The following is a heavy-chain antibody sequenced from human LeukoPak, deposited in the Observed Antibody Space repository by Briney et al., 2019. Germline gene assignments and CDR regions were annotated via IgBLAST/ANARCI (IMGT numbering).Heavy chain of an antibody. V-gene: IGHV3-30-3*01. CDR1: GFTFSSYA. Sequence: PGGSPRLSCAASGFTFSSYAMHWVRQAPGKGLEWVAVISYDGSNKYYADSVKGRFTISRDNSKNTLYLQMNSLRAEDTAVYYCARDIDYGGNSDLDYWGQGTLVTVSS. J-gene: IGHJ4*02. CDR3: ARDIDYGGNSDLDY. CDR2: ISYDGSNK. D-gene: IGHD4-23*01.